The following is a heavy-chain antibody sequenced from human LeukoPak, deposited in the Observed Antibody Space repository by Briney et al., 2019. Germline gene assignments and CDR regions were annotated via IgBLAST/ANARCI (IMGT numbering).Heavy chain of an antibody. CDR1: GFTFSSYW. J-gene: IGHJ4*02. Sequence: GGSLRLSCAASGFTFSSYWMSWVRQTPGKGLEWVANINQDGSEKYYVDSMKGRFTISRDNAKNSLYLLMNSLRAEDTSVYYCARLRVAEADITIFGVVSYFDYWGQGTLVTVSS. CDR3: ARLRVAEADITIFGVVSYFDY. V-gene: IGHV3-7*01. CDR2: INQDGSEK. D-gene: IGHD3-3*01.